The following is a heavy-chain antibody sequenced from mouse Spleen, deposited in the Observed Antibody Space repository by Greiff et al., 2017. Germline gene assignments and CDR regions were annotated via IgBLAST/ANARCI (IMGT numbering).Heavy chain of an antibody. CDR1: GFTFTDYY. J-gene: IGHJ2*01. CDR3: ARDGGLRRGRYYFDY. D-gene: IGHD2-2*01. V-gene: IGHV7-3*02. CDR2: IRNKANGYTT. Sequence: EVKLQESGGGLVQPGGSLRLSCATSGFTFTDYYMSWVRQPPGKALEWLGFIRNKANGYTTEYSASVKGRFTISRDNSQSILYLQMNTLRAEDSATYYCARDGGLRRGRYYFDYWGQGTTLTVSS.